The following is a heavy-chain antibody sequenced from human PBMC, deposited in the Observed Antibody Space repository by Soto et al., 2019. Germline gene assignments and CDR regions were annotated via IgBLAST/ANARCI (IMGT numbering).Heavy chain of an antibody. CDR2: IYYSGST. CDR3: ARVSLPGGWFDP. J-gene: IGHJ5*02. CDR1: GGSISSYY. V-gene: IGHV4-59*01. Sequence: SETLSVTCTVSGGSISSYYWSWIRQPPGKGLEWIGYIYYSGSTNYNPSLKSRVTISVDTSKNQFSLKLSSVTAADTAVYYCARVSLPGGWFDPWGQGALVTVSS.